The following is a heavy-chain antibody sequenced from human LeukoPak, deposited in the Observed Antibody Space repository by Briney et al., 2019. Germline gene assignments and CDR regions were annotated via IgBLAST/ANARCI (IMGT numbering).Heavy chain of an antibody. CDR2: IYYSGST. CDR1: GGSISSSSYY. V-gene: IGHV4-39*07. CDR3: ARGNRVGATIGY. J-gene: IGHJ4*02. Sequence: SETLSLTCTVSGGSISSSSYYWGWIRQPPGKGLEWIGSIYYSGSTNYNPSLKSRVTISVDTSKNQFSLKLSSVTAADTAVYYCARGNRVGATIGYWGQGTLVTVSS. D-gene: IGHD1-26*01.